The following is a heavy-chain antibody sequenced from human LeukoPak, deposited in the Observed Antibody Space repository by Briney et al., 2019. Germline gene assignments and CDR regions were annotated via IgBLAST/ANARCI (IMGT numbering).Heavy chain of an antibody. V-gene: IGHV3-21*01. CDR2: ISSSSSYI. J-gene: IGHJ2*01. CDR1: GFIFSTYS. CDR3: ARGSGGYWYFDL. Sequence: GGSLRLSCAASGFIFSTYSMNWVRQAPGKGLEWVSSISSSSSYIYYADSVKGRFTISRDNAKNSLYLQMNSLRAEDTAVYYCARGSGGYWYFDLWGRGTLVTVSS. D-gene: IGHD3-10*01.